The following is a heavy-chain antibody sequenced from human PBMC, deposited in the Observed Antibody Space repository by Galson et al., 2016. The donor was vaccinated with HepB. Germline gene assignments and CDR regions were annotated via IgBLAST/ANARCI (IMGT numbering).Heavy chain of an antibody. J-gene: IGHJ4*02. V-gene: IGHV3-7*01. D-gene: IGHD2-8*02. Sequence: SLRLSCAASGFTFRTYSMRWARQTPGKGLEWVANIQPDGIDKYCADSVKGRFTISRDNGENLLYLQMRDLRAEDTAVYYCVRDAYWSFDFWGRGTLVTVSS. CDR2: IQPDGIDK. CDR3: VRDAYWSFDF. CDR1: GFTFRTYS.